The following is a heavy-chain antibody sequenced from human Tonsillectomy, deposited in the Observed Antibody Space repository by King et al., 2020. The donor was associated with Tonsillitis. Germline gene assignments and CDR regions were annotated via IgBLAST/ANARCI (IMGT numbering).Heavy chain of an antibody. J-gene: IGHJ6*03. CDR1: GGSFSGHY. CDR2: INQSGST. Sequence: VQLQQWGAGLLKPSETLSLPCAVYGGSFSGHYWNWTRQPPGKGLEWIGEINQSGSTKYNPSLKSRVTISEDTSKNQFSLKLTSVTAADTGVYYCVRVYDFWSGYYYSYMDVWGKGTTVTVSS. V-gene: IGHV4-34*01. CDR3: VRVYDFWSGYYYSYMDV. D-gene: IGHD3-3*01.